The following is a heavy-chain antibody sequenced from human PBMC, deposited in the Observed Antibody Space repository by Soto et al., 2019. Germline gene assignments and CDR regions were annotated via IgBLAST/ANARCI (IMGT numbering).Heavy chain of an antibody. J-gene: IGHJ1*01. V-gene: IGHV1-69*13. Sequence: GASVKVSCKASRGTFSSYAISCVRQAPGQGLEWMGGIIPIFGTANYTQKFQGRVTITADESTSTAYMELSSLRSEDTAVYYCAGRYWSGYNFPHWGEGTLGTVSS. D-gene: IGHD3-3*01. CDR3: AGRYWSGYNFPH. CDR1: RGTFSSYA. CDR2: IIPIFGTA.